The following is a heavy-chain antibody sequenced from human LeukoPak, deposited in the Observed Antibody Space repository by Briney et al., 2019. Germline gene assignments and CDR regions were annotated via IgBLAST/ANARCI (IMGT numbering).Heavy chain of an antibody. V-gene: IGHV1-69*13. CDR1: GGTFSSYA. CDR2: IIPIFGTA. D-gene: IGHD4-11*01. CDR3: AILGPFMTTVTTPFDY. Sequence: GASVKVSCKASGGTFSSYAISWVRQAPGQGLEWMGGIIPIFGTANYAQKFQGRVTITADESTSTAYMELSSLRSEDTAVYYCAILGPFMTTVTTPFDYWGQGTLVTVSS. J-gene: IGHJ4*02.